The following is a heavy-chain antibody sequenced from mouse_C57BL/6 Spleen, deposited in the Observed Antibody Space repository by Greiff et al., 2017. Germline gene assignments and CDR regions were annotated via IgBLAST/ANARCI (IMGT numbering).Heavy chain of an antibody. CDR3: TTGRPYDSYAMDY. J-gene: IGHJ4*01. Sequence: VQLQQSGAELVRPGASVKLSCTASGFNIKDDYMHWVKQRPEQGLEWIGWIDPENGDTKYASKFQGKATITADTSSNTAYLQLSSLTSEDTAVYYCTTGRPYDSYAMDYWGQGTSVTVSS. CDR1: GFNIKDDY. D-gene: IGHD2-14*01. V-gene: IGHV14-4*01. CDR2: IDPENGDT.